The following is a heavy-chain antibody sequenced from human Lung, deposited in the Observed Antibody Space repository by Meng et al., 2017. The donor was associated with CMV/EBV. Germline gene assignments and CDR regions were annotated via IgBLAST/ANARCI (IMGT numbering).Heavy chain of an antibody. V-gene: IGHV1-18*01. CDR1: GYTFTSYG. D-gene: IGHD2-2*02. CDR2: ISAYNGNT. Sequence: ASXXVSCKASGYTFTSYGISWARQAPGQGLEWMGWISAYNGNTNYAQKLQGRVTMTTDTSTSTAYMELRSLRSDDTAVYYCARNPLYCSSTSCYIPGNYYYYYGMDVWGQGTTVTVSS. J-gene: IGHJ6*02. CDR3: ARNPLYCSSTSCYIPGNYYYYYGMDV.